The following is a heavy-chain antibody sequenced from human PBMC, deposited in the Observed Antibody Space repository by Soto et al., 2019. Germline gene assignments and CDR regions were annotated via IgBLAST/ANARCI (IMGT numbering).Heavy chain of an antibody. D-gene: IGHD3-3*01. J-gene: IGHJ6*02. CDR1: GYTFTSYD. Sequence: ASVKVSCKASGYTFTSYDINWVRQATGQGLEWMGWMNPNSGNTGYAQKFQGRVTMTRNTSISTAYMELSSLRSEDTAVYYCARGGLLRFLEWLSQAAPMDVWGQGTTVTVSS. CDR3: ARGGLLRFLEWLSQAAPMDV. CDR2: MNPNSGNT. V-gene: IGHV1-8*01.